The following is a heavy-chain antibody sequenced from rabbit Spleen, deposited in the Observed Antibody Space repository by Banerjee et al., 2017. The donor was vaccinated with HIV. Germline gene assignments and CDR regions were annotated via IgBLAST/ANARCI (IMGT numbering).Heavy chain of an antibody. CDR3: ARDTGSSFSSYGMDL. V-gene: IGHV1S45*01. D-gene: IGHD8-1*01. CDR1: GFSFSRGYD. J-gene: IGHJ6*01. Sequence: QEQLVESGGGLVKPGASLTLTCKAYGFSFSRGYDMCWVRQAPGKGLEWIACIYTDNSKTYYANWAKGRFTVSKTSSPSVTLQMTSLTVADTATYFCARDTGSSFSSYGMDLWGPGTLVTVS. CDR2: IYTDNSKT.